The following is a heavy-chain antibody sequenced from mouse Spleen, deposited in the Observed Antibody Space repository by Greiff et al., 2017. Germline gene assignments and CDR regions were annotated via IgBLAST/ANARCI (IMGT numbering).Heavy chain of an antibody. CDR3: AREGDYSYYYAMDY. Sequence: VQLQQSGPELVKPGASVKMSCKASGYTFTDYNMHWVKQSHGKSLEWIGYINPNNGGTSYNQKFKGKATLTVNKSSSTAYMELRSLTSEDSAVYYCAREGDYSYYYAMDYWGQGTSVTVSS. CDR1: GYTFTDYN. J-gene: IGHJ4*01. D-gene: IGHD1-1*01. V-gene: IGHV1-22*01. CDR2: INPNNGGT.